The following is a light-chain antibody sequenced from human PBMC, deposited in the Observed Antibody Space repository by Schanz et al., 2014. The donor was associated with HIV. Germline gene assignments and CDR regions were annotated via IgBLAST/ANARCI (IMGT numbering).Light chain of an antibody. V-gene: IGKV3-15*01. CDR2: GAS. CDR3: QQYNNLPLT. Sequence: EIVLTQSPATLSLSPGERATLSCRASRSVNSNLAWYQQKPGQAPRLLISGASTRATGVPARFSGSGSGTEFTLTISSLQSEDFAVYYCQQYNNLPLTFGAGTKVEI. CDR1: RSVNSN. J-gene: IGKJ4*01.